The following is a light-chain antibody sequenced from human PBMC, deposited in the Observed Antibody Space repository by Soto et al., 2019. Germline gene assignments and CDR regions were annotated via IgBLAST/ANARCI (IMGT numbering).Light chain of an antibody. CDR1: QGISRS. Sequence: IQMTQSPSTLSASIGDRVTITCRASQGISRSLAWYQQKPGKAPKLLIYKTSTLESGVPSRFSGGGSGTEFTLTINYLQPDDFATYYCQQFTAYPVTFGQGTRLEIK. V-gene: IGKV1-5*03. J-gene: IGKJ5*01. CDR2: KTS. CDR3: QQFTAYPVT.